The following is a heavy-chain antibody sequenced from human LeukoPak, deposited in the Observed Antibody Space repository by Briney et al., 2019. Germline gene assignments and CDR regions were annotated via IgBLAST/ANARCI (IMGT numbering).Heavy chain of an antibody. V-gene: IGHV1-2*02. CDR2: SNPNSGGT. Sequence: AASVKVSCKASGYTFTGYYMHLVRQAPGQGLEWMGWSNPNSGGTNYAQKFQGRVTMTRDTSISTAYMELSRLRSDDTAVYYCARDDARYDFWSGYQSSYWGQGTLVTVSS. D-gene: IGHD3-3*01. J-gene: IGHJ4*02. CDR3: ARDDARYDFWSGYQSSY. CDR1: GYTFTGYY.